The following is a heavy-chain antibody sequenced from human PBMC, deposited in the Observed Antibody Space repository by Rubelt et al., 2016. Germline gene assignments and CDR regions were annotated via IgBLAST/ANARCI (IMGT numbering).Heavy chain of an antibody. CDR3: ATRGGYSYGYAH. V-gene: IGHV4-59*01. Sequence: SWIRQPPGKGLEWIGYIYYSGSTNYNPSLKSRVTISVDTSKNQFSLKLSSVTAADTAVYYCATRGGYSYGYAHWGQGTLVTVSS. CDR2: IYYSGST. D-gene: IGHD5-18*01. J-gene: IGHJ4*02.